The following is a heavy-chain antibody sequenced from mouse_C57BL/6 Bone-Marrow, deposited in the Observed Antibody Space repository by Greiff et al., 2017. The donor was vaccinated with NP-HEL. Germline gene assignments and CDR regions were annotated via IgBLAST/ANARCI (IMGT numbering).Heavy chain of an antibody. CDR2: INPNNGGT. J-gene: IGHJ1*03. Sequence: VQLKQSGPELVKPGASVKISCKASGYTFTDYYMNWVKQSHGKSLEWIGDINPNNGGTSYNQKFKGKATLTVDKSSSTAYMELRSLTSEDSAVYYCARFVTTVAPWYFDVWGTGTTVTVSS. CDR1: GYTFTDYY. CDR3: ARFVTTVAPWYFDV. D-gene: IGHD1-1*01. V-gene: IGHV1-26*01.